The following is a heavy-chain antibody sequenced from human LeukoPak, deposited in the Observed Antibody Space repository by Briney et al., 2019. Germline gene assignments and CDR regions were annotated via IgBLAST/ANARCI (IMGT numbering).Heavy chain of an antibody. Sequence: GGSLRLSCAASGFSFSSYWMNWVRQAPGKGLVWVAHINTDGKTTTYADSVKGRFTVARDNAKNTLYLEMNRLRAEDTAVYYCARDNTYMFDYWGQGTQVTVSS. CDR1: GFSFSSYW. J-gene: IGHJ4*02. CDR3: ARDNTYMFDY. D-gene: IGHD2-2*02. CDR2: INTDGKTT. V-gene: IGHV3-74*01.